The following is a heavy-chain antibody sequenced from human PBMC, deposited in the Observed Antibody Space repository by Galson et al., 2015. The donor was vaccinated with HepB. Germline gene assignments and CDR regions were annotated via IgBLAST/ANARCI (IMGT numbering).Heavy chain of an antibody. CDR1: GYTLTNYH. Sequence: SVKVSCKASGYTLTNYHFHWVRQAPGQGPEWVGKIFAGGGGTRSAERFQGRVTLTRDSSTSTVYIEVSSLRSDDTAVYYCAREIPDTYYFDYWGQGTLVTVSS. CDR3: AREIPDTYYFDY. CDR2: IFAGGGGT. J-gene: IGHJ4*02. D-gene: IGHD2-21*01. V-gene: IGHV1-46*01.